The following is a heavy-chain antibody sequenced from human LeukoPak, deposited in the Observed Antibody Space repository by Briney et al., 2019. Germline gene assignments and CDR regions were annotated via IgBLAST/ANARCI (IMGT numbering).Heavy chain of an antibody. D-gene: IGHD7-27*01. Sequence: EPLSLTCAVYGGSFRRYYWSWTRQPPAKGLEGIEEIHETGATNNKPPLKTQVTISGDPSKNQFSLRLYAVTPADTAVYYCARGVLGTYYFDLWGRGTLVTVSS. CDR2: IHETGAT. CDR3: ARGVLGTYYFDL. J-gene: IGHJ2*01. CDR1: GGSFRRYY. V-gene: IGHV4-34*01.